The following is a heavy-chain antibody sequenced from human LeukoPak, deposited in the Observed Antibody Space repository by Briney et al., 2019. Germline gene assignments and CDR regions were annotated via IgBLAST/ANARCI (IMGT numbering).Heavy chain of an antibody. CDR2: ISGSGGST. V-gene: IGHV3-23*01. J-gene: IGHJ4*02. Sequence: GGSLRPSCAASGFTFSSYAMSWVRQAPGKGLEWVSAISGSGGSTYYADSVKGRFTISRDNSKNTLYLQMNSLRAEDTAVYYCAKDRGIAAAGSPIDYWGQGTLVTVSS. CDR1: GFTFSSYA. D-gene: IGHD6-13*01. CDR3: AKDRGIAAAGSPIDY.